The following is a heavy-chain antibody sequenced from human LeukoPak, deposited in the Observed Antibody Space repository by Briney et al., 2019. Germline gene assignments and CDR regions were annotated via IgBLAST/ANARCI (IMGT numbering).Heavy chain of an antibody. CDR3: ARQGAVAGMSFDY. CDR1: GFTFSSYS. Sequence: GGSLRLSCAASGFTFSSYSMNWVRQAPGKGLEWVSSISSSSSYIYYADSVKGRFTISRDNAKNSLYLQMNSLRAEDTAVYYCARQGAVAGMSFDYWGQGTLVTVST. D-gene: IGHD6-19*01. V-gene: IGHV3-21*01. CDR2: ISSSSSYI. J-gene: IGHJ4*02.